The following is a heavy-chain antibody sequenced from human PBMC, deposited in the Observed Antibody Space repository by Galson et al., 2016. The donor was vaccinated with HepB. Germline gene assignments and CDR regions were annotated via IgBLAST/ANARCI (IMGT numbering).Heavy chain of an antibody. D-gene: IGHD6-19*01. CDR2: IHTSGST. J-gene: IGHJ6*03. CDR3: ARGTRSNDWYPYCMDV. V-gene: IGHV4-61*02. CDR1: GDSISNAGYY. Sequence: TLSLTCTVTGDSISNAGYYWSWIRQPAGKGLEWLGRIHTSGSTNYNPSLKSRVSISVDTSKNEFSLRPTSVTAADTAVYYCARGTRSNDWYPYCMDVWGKGTTVTVSS.